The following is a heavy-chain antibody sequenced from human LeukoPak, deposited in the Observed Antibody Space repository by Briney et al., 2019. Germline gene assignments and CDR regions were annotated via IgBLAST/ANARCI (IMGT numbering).Heavy chain of an antibody. CDR2: IYPGDSDT. Sequence: ASVKVSCKASGYTFTSYWIGWVRQMPGKGLEWMGIIYPGDSDTRYSPSFQGQVTISADKSISTAYLQWSSLKASDTAMYYCAKLTMVRGVHYYYYYMDVWGKGTTVTTSS. V-gene: IGHV5-51*01. J-gene: IGHJ6*03. D-gene: IGHD3-10*01. CDR3: AKLTMVRGVHYYYYYMDV. CDR1: GYTFTSYW.